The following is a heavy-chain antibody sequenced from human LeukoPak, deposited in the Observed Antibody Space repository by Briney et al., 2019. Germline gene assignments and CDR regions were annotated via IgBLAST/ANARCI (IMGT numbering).Heavy chain of an antibody. V-gene: IGHV4-39*01. CDR2: IYYSGST. J-gene: IGHJ4*02. Sequence: SETLSLTCTVSGGSISSSSYYWGWIRQPPGKGLEWIGSIYYSGSTYYNPSLKSRVTISVDASKNQFSLKLSSVTAADTAVYYCEQQGRFGVVITFDYWGQGTLVTVSS. D-gene: IGHD3-3*01. CDR3: EQQGRFGVVITFDY. CDR1: GGSISSSSYY.